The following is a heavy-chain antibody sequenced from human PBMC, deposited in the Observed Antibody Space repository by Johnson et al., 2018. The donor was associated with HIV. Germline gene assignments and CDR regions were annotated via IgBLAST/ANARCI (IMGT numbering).Heavy chain of an antibody. CDR1: GFTFSSYA. V-gene: IGHV3-30-3*01. CDR2: ISYDGSNT. D-gene: IGHD2-21*02. J-gene: IGHJ3*01. Sequence: QVQLVESGGGVVQPGRSLRLSCAASGFTFSSYAMHWVRQAPGKGLEWVAVISYDGSNTYYADSVKGRFTISRDNSKNTLYLQMNSLRAEDTAVYYCARGVTGSAGVAFDFWGQGTMVTVSS. CDR3: ARGVTGSAGVAFDF.